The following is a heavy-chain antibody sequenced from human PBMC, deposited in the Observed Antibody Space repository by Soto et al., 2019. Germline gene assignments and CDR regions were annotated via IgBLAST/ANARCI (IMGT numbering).Heavy chain of an antibody. D-gene: IGHD1-1*01. CDR1: GFTFDTYG. Sequence: PGGSLRLSCAASGFTFDTYGIHWVCQAPGKGLEWVALISYEGSNKYYSDSVKGRFTISRDNSKSTLFLHMNSLRVEDTGVYYCARVNPGNNLYYFNGLDVWGQGTSVTVSS. J-gene: IGHJ6*02. CDR3: ARVNPGNNLYYFNGLDV. V-gene: IGHV3-30-3*01. CDR2: ISYEGSNK.